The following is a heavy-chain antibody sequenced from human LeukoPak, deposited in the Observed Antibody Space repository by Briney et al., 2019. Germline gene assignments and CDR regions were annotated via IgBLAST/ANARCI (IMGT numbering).Heavy chain of an antibody. Sequence: SETLSLTCTVSGGSISSSSYYWGWIRQPPGKGLEWIGSIYHSGSTYYNPSLKSRVTISVDRSKNQFSLKLSSVTAADTAVYYCARGTRYCSGGSCYSAGGFVDYWGQGTLVTVSS. V-gene: IGHV4-39*07. CDR3: ARGTRYCSGGSCYSAGGFVDY. CDR2: IYHSGST. CDR1: GGSISSSSYY. J-gene: IGHJ4*02. D-gene: IGHD2-15*01.